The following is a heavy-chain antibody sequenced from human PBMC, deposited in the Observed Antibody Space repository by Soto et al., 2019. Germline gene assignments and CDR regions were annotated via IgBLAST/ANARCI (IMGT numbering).Heavy chain of an antibody. CDR2: IYYSGST. J-gene: IGHJ4*02. Sequence: PSETLPLTCPFSGGSIISGGYCWSWIRQHPGKGLEWVGYIYYSGSTYYNPSLKSRVTISVDTSKNQFSLKLSSVTAADTAVYYCASRRSVVVVAATYFSGPFDYWGQGTLVTVSS. CDR1: GGSIISGGYC. CDR3: ASRRSVVVVAATYFSGPFDY. D-gene: IGHD2-15*01. V-gene: IGHV4-31*03.